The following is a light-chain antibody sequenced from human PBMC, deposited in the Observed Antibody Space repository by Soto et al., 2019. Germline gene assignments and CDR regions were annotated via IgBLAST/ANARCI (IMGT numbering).Light chain of an antibody. CDR2: AAS. Sequence: DIQMTQSPSSLSASVRDRVTITCRASQGISNYLAWYQQKPGKVPTLLIYAASTLQSVVPSRFSGSGYGTDFTLTIGSLQPEDVATYYCKKYNSASLVTFGGGANVEIK. CDR3: KKYNSASLVT. V-gene: IGKV1-27*01. J-gene: IGKJ4*01. CDR1: QGISNY.